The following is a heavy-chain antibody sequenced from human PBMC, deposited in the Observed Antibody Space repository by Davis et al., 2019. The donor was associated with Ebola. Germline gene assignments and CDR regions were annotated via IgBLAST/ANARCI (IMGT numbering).Heavy chain of an antibody. D-gene: IGHD3-10*01. CDR1: GYTFTSYD. V-gene: IGHV1-8*01. CDR3: ARSVTMVQGSGWFDP. Sequence: ASVKVSCKASGYTFTSYDINWVRQATGQGLEWMGWMNPNSGNTGYAQKLQGRVTMTTDTSTSTAYMELRSLRSDDTAVYYCARSVTMVQGSGWFDPWGQGTLVTVSS. CDR2: MNPNSGNT. J-gene: IGHJ5*02.